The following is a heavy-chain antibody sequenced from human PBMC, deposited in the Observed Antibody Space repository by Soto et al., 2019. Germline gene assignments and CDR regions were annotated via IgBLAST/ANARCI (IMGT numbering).Heavy chain of an antibody. D-gene: IGHD3-22*01. CDR2: ISYDGSDK. V-gene: IGHV3-30-3*01. J-gene: IGHJ4*02. Sequence: GGSLRLSCAASGFTFSNLAMHWVRQAPGKGLEWVALISYDGSDKDYADSVKGRFTISRDNSRNTLFLQMNSLRAEDTAVYYCARDYYKYYDSSGYYRSPAYWGQGTLVTVSS. CDR3: ARDYYKYYDSSGYYRSPAY. CDR1: GFTFSNLA.